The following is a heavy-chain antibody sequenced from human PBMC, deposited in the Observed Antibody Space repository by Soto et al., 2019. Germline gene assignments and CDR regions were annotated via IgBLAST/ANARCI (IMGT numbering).Heavy chain of an antibody. CDR2: ICYSGST. V-gene: IGHV4-59*01. CDR1: GGSISSYY. Sequence: QVQLQESGPGLVKPSETLSLTCTVSGGSISSYYWSWIRQPPGKGLEWIGYICYSGSTNYNPSLKSRVTISVDTSKNQFSLKLSSVTAADTAVYYCARASYGDYFDYWGQGTLVTVSS. J-gene: IGHJ4*02. CDR3: ARASYGDYFDY. D-gene: IGHD3-10*01.